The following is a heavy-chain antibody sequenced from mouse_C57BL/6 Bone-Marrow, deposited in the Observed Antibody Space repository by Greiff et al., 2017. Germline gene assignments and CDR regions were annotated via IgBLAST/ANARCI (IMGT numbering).Heavy chain of an antibody. CDR1: GYTFTKYT. J-gene: IGHJ4*01. Sequence: VQLQQSGAELVKPGASVKLSCKASGYTFTKYTIHWVKQRSGQGLEWIGWFYPGSGSIKYNEKFKDKATLTADKSSSTVYMELSRLTSEDSAVYCCARHEEGGGYYVYAMDYWGQGTSVTVSS. CDR3: ARHEEGGGYYVYAMDY. D-gene: IGHD2-3*01. V-gene: IGHV1-62-2*01. CDR2: FYPGSGSI.